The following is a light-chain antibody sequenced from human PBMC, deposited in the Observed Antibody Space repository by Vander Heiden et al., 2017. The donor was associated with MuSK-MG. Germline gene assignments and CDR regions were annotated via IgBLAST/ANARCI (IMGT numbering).Light chain of an antibody. CDR3: QHYGSTPPCT. CDR2: GAS. Sequence: EVVLTQSPGTLSLSPGERATLSCRASQRVTSNDLAWYQQKPGQAPRLLIYGASSRATGIPDRFSASGSATAFTLTISRLEPEDVAVYYCQHYGSTPPCTFGQGTKMDIK. J-gene: IGKJ2*02. CDR1: QRVTSND. V-gene: IGKV3-20*01.